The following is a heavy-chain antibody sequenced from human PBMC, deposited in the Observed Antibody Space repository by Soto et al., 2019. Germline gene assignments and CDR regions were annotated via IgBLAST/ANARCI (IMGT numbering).Heavy chain of an antibody. CDR3: AKVRGRYYYYGLDV. V-gene: IGHV3-23*01. CDR1: GFTFSTYA. J-gene: IGHJ6*02. Sequence: GGSLRLSCAASGFTFSTYAMSCVRQAPGKGLEWVSAISTSGGSTYYADSVKGRFSISRDNSKSTLYLQMNSLRAEDTAVYYCAKVRGRYYYYGLDVWGQGTTVTVS. CDR2: ISTSGGST.